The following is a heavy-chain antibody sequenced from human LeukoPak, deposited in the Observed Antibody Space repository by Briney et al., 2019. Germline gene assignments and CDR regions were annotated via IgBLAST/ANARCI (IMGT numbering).Heavy chain of an antibody. V-gene: IGHV3-23*01. J-gene: IGHJ4*02. D-gene: IGHD6-13*01. CDR1: GFTFRNYA. CDR2: ISGSGGTT. CDR3: AKDSRYSSSWFSYYFDY. Sequence: GGSLRLSCAASGFTFRNYAMSWVGQAPGRGLEWVSGISGSGGTTYYADSVKGRFTISRDNSKSTLYLQMNSLRAEDTAVYSCAKDSRYSSSWFSYYFDYWGQGTLVTVSS.